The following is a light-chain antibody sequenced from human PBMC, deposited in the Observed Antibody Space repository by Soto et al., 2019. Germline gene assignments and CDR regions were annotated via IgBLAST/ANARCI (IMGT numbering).Light chain of an antibody. CDR2: LNSDGSH. CDR3: RTWGTGVQV. V-gene: IGLV4-69*01. Sequence: QLVLTQSPSASASLGASVKLTCTLSSGHSSYAIAWHQQQPEKGPRYLMKLNSDGSHNKGDGIPDRFSGSSSGAERYLTISSLQSEDEADYYCRTWGTGVQVFGGGTKLTVL. J-gene: IGLJ3*02. CDR1: SGHSSYA.